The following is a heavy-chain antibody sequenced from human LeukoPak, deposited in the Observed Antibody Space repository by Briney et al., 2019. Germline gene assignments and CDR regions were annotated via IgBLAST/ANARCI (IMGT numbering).Heavy chain of an antibody. V-gene: IGHV3-33*01. J-gene: IGHJ4*02. Sequence: GGSLRLSCAASGFTFRSYGMHWVRQAPGKGLEWVSIIWYDGSNKYYADSVRGRFTISRDNSKNTLYLQMNSLRVEDTAVYYCATGNEYYFDHWGQGTLVTVSS. D-gene: IGHD1-14*01. CDR2: IWYDGSNK. CDR1: GFTFRSYG. CDR3: ATGNEYYFDH.